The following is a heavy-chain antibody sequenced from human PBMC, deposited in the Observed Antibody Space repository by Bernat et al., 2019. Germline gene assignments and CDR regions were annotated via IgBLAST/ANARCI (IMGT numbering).Heavy chain of an antibody. V-gene: IGHV4-39*01. CDR1: GGSISSSSYY. D-gene: IGHD6-13*01. CDR2: IYYSGST. CDR3: AVLPGSSSWYFLSWFDP. J-gene: IGHJ5*02. Sequence: QLQLQESGPGLVKPSETLSLTCTVSGGSISSSSYYWGWIRQPPGKGLEWIGSIYYSGSTYYNPSLKSRVTISVDTSKNQFSLKLSSVTAADTAVYYCAVLPGSSSWYFLSWFDPWGQGTLVTVSS.